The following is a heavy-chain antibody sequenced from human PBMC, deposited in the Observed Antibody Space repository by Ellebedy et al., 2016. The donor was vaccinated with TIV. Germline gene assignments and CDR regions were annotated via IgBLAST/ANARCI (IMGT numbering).Heavy chain of an antibody. V-gene: IGHV1-2*04. Sequence: ASVKVSCKASGYAFTGYYIHWVRQAPGQGLEWLGWIDPDSGGTKYAQNFQGWVTMTRDTSVSTAYLELSRLRSGDTALYYCARVRGVIVFDYWGRGTLVTVSS. CDR2: IDPDSGGT. CDR3: ARVRGVIVFDY. D-gene: IGHD3-10*01. J-gene: IGHJ4*02. CDR1: GYAFTGYY.